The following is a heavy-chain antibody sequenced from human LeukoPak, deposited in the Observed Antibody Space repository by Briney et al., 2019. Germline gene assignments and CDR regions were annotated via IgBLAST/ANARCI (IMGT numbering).Heavy chain of an antibody. CDR1: GGSFSGYY. CDR2: INHSGRT. CDR3: ARQTTSGYLDY. Sequence: PSETLSLTCAVYGGSFSGYYWSWIRQTPGKGLELIGEINHSGRTTYYPSFKSRVTISVETSKNQFSLKLSSVTAADRALYYCARQTTSGYLDYWGQGTLVTVS. D-gene: IGHD3-22*01. V-gene: IGHV4-34*01. J-gene: IGHJ4*02.